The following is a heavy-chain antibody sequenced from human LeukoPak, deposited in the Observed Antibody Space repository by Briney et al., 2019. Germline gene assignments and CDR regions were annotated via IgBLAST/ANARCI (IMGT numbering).Heavy chain of an antibody. D-gene: IGHD1-7*01. CDR2: VYYSGTT. Sequence: PSETLSLTCTVSGGSVSSATYYWSWIRQPPGKGLEWIGYVYYSGTTNYNPSLKSRVTISVDTSKNQFSLKLSSVTAADTAVYYCAKDPKTGTTDNAGLEHYYYYYGMDVWGQGTTVTVSS. V-gene: IGHV4-61*01. CDR3: AKDPKTGTTDNAGLEHYYYYYGMDV. J-gene: IGHJ6*02. CDR1: GGSVSSATYY.